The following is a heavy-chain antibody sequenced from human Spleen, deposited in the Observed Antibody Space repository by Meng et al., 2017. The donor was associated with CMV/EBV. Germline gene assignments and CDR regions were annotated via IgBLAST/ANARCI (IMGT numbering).Heavy chain of an antibody. Sequence: KASGYTCTSYYMHWVRQAPGQGLEWMGIINPSGGSTSYAQKFQGRVTMTRDTSTSTVYMELSSLRSEDTAVYYCARASDTAMVGSDYWGQGTLVTVSS. J-gene: IGHJ4*02. CDR1: GYTCTSYY. V-gene: IGHV1-46*01. CDR2: INPSGGST. D-gene: IGHD5-18*01. CDR3: ARASDTAMVGSDY.